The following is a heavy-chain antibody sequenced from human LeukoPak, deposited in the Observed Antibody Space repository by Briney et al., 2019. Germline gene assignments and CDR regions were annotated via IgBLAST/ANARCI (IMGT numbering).Heavy chain of an antibody. CDR3: ASEQRGGAFDI. CDR2: ISSSSSYI. CDR1: GFTFSSYS. D-gene: IGHD3-16*01. V-gene: IGHV3-21*01. J-gene: IGHJ3*02. Sequence: GGSLRLSCAASGFTFSSYSMNWVRQAPGKGLEWVSSISSSSSYIYYADSVKGRFTISRDNAKNSLYLQMNSLRAEDTAVYYCASEQRGGAFDIWGQGTMVTVPS.